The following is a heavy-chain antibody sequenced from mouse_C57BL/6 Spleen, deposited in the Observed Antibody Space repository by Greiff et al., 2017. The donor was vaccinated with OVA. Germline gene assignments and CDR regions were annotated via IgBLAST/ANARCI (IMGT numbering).Heavy chain of an antibody. CDR3: ARQQYDYVSYAIDY. CDR1: GFTFSSYG. Sequence: EVKLLESGGDLVKPGGSLKLSCAASGFTFSSYGMSWVRQTPDKRLEWVATISSGGSYTYYPDSVKGRFTISRDNAKNTLYLQMSSLKSEDTAMYYCARQQYDYVSYAIDYWGQGTAVTVSS. D-gene: IGHD2-4*01. CDR2: ISSGGSYT. J-gene: IGHJ4*01. V-gene: IGHV5-6*01.